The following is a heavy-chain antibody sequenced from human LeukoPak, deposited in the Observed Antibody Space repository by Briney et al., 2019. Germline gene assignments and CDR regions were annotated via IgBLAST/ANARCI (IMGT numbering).Heavy chain of an antibody. CDR3: ARVGAPDAFDI. D-gene: IGHD4/OR15-4a*01. CDR1: GGSISSYY. J-gene: IGHJ3*02. V-gene: IGHV4-39*01. CDR2: IYYSVST. Sequence: SETLSLTCTVSGGSISSYYWGWIRQPPGKGLEWIGSIYYSVSTYYNPSLKSRVTISVDTSKNQFSLKLSSVTAADTAVYYCARVGAPDAFDIWGQGTMVTVSS.